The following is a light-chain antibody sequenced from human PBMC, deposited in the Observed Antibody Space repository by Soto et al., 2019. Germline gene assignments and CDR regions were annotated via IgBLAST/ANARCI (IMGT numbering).Light chain of an antibody. J-gene: IGKJ1*01. V-gene: IGKV3-15*01. CDR1: QSVSSSY. Sequence: DMVMTQSPAILSLSAGESATLSCRGSQSVSSSYLAWYQQKPCQAPRLLIYGAYTRATGIPARFSGSGSGTGFTLTISGLQSEDFAIYYCQEYNNWPRRTCGQGTKVDIK. CDR3: QEYNNWPRRT. CDR2: GAY.